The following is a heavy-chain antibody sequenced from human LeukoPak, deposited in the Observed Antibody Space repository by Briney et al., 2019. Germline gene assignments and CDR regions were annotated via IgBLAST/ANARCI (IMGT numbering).Heavy chain of an antibody. D-gene: IGHD3-22*01. Sequence: SETLSLTCTVSGGSISSSSYYWSWIRQHPGKGLEWIGYIYYSGSTYYNPSLKSRVTISVDTSKNQFSLKLSSVTAAGTAVYYCARDQGDYYDSSGYYDYWGQGTLVTVSS. V-gene: IGHV4-31*03. J-gene: IGHJ4*02. CDR1: GGSISSSSYY. CDR2: IYYSGST. CDR3: ARDQGDYYDSSGYYDY.